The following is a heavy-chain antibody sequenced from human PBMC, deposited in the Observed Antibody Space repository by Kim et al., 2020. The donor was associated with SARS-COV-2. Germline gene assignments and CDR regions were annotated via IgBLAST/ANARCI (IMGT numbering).Heavy chain of an antibody. CDR3: ARGLYCSSTSCQVYHDY. D-gene: IGHD2-2*01. CDR2: ISSSSSYI. Sequence: GGSLRLSCAASGFTFSSYSMNWVRQAPGKGLEWVSSISSSSSYIYYADSVKGRFTISRDNAKNSLYLQMNSLRAEDTAVYYCARGLYCSSTSCQVYHDYWGQGTLVTVSS. CDR1: GFTFSSYS. V-gene: IGHV3-21*01. J-gene: IGHJ4*02.